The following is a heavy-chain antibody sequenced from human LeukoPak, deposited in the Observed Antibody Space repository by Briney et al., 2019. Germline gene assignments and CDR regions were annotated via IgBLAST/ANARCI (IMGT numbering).Heavy chain of an antibody. CDR2: IKSKTDGGTP. D-gene: IGHD1-1*01. CDR1: GFTFSNAW. J-gene: IGHJ3*02. CDR3: TTEFLPWYNWNEKLDAFDI. Sequence: GGSLRLSCAASGFTFSNAWMSWVRQAPGKGLEWVGRIKSKTDGGTPDYAAPVKGRFTISRDDSKNTLYLQMNSLKTEDTAVYYCTTEFLPWYNWNEKLDAFDIWGQGTMVTVSS. V-gene: IGHV3-15*01.